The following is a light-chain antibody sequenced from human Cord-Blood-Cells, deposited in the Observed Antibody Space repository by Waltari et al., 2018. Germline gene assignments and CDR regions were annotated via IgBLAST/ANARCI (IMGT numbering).Light chain of an antibody. Sequence: EIVLTQSPGTLSLSPGERATLSCRASQSVSSSYLAWYQQKPGQAPRLLIYGASSRATGIPDRFSGSVSGTDFTLTISRLEPEDLAVYYCQQYGSSPTFGQGTKLEIK. CDR1: QSVSSSY. CDR2: GAS. CDR3: QQYGSSPT. J-gene: IGKJ2*01. V-gene: IGKV3-20*01.